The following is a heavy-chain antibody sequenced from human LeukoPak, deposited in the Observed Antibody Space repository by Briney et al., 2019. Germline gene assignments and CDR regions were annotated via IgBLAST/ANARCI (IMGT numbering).Heavy chain of an antibody. V-gene: IGHV3-23*01. Sequence: QSGGSLRLSCAASGSTFSSYAMSWVRQAPGKGLEWVSAISGSGGSTYYADSVKGRFTISRDNSKNTLYLQMNSLRAEDTAVYYCAKDYIVATDWYFDLWGRGTLVTVSS. J-gene: IGHJ2*01. CDR2: ISGSGGST. D-gene: IGHD5-12*01. CDR3: AKDYIVATDWYFDL. CDR1: GSTFSSYA.